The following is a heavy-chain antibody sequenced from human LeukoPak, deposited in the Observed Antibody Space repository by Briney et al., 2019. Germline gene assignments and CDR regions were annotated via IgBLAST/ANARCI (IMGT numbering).Heavy chain of an antibody. Sequence: PSQTLSLTCTVSGGSISSGDYYWSWIRQPPGKGLEWIGYIYYSGSTNYNPSLKSRVTISVDTSKNQFSLKLSSVTAADTAVYYCARVLSYSNSWYAFDYWGQGTLVTVSS. CDR2: IYYSGST. V-gene: IGHV4-30-4*01. CDR1: GGSISSGDYY. J-gene: IGHJ4*02. CDR3: ARVLSYSNSWYAFDY. D-gene: IGHD6-13*01.